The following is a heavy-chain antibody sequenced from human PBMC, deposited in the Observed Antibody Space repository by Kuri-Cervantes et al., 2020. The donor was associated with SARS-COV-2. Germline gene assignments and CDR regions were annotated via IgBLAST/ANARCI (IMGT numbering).Heavy chain of an antibody. Sequence: GESLKISCAASGFTFYNFGMTWVRQAPGKGLEWVSTINGGGDPTFYADSVKGLFTISRDNSKNMLYLQMSSLRAEDTAIYYCAKGTFDIWGQGTMVTVSS. CDR2: INGGGDPT. V-gene: IGHV3-23*01. CDR1: GFTFYNFG. J-gene: IGHJ3*02. CDR3: AKGTFDI.